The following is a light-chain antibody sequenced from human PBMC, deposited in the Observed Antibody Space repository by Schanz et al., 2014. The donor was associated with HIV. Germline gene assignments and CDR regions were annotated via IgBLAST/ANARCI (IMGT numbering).Light chain of an antibody. J-gene: IGLJ1*01. Sequence: QSALTQPASMSGSPGQSITISCTGTSGDIGPYDYVSWYQQHPGKAPKLMIYDVSNRPSGVSNRFSGSKSGNTASLTISGLQAEDEADYYCSSKRSGDTTPFVFGSGTKLTVL. CDR1: SGDIGPYDY. V-gene: IGLV2-14*03. CDR2: DVS. CDR3: SSKRSGDTTPFV.